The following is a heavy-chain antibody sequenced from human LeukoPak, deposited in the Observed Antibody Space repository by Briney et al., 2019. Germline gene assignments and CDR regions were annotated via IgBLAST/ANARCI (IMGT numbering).Heavy chain of an antibody. CDR2: IYPGDSDT. CDR1: GYSFTSYW. Sequence: GESLKISCKGSGYSFTSYWIGWVRQLPGKGLEWMGIIYPGDSDTRYSPSFQGQVTISADKSISTAYLQWNSLKASDTAMYYCARHKLDTLLGALSKGGFMDVWGKGTTVTVSS. D-gene: IGHD3-16*01. V-gene: IGHV5-51*01. CDR3: ARHKLDTLLGALSKGGFMDV. J-gene: IGHJ6*03.